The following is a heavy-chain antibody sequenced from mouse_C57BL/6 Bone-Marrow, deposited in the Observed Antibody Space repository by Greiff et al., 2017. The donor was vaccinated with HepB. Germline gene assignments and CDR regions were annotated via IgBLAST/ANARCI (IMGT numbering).Heavy chain of an antibody. CDR3: ADGYYGVMDY. D-gene: IGHD2-3*01. Sequence: VQLKESGAELVRPGASVKLSRTASGFNIKDDYMHWVKQRPEQGLEWIGWIDPENGDTEYASKFQGKATITADTSSNTAYLQLSSLTSEDTAVYYCADGYYGVMDYWGQGTSVTVSS. CDR2: IDPENGDT. CDR1: GFNIKDDY. V-gene: IGHV14-4*01. J-gene: IGHJ4*01.